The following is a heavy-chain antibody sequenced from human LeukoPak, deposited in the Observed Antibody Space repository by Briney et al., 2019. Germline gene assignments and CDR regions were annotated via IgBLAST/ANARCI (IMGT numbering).Heavy chain of an antibody. CDR3: AKVRYSGYGADYFDY. CDR1: GFTFSSYA. CDR2: LSGSGGST. J-gene: IGHJ4*02. V-gene: IGHV3-23*01. Sequence: PWASLRLSCAASGFTFSSYAMSWVRQAPGKGLEWVSALSGSGGSTYYADSVKGRFTISRDNSKNTLYLQMNSLRAEDTAVYYCAKVRYSGYGADYFDYWGQGTLVTVSS. D-gene: IGHD5-12*01.